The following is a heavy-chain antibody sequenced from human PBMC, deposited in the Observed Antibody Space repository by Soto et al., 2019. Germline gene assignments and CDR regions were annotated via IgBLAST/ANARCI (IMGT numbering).Heavy chain of an antibody. J-gene: IGHJ6*02. CDR3: ARLRDGYNFLYYYGMDV. V-gene: IGHV5-51*01. CDR2: IYPGDSDT. Sequence: GESLKISCTGSGYSFTSYWIGWLRQMPGKGLEWIGIIYPGDSDTRYSPSFQGQVTISADKSISTAYLQWSSLKASDTAMYYCARLRDGYNFLYYYGMDVWGQGTTVTVSS. D-gene: IGHD5-12*01. CDR1: GYSFTSYW.